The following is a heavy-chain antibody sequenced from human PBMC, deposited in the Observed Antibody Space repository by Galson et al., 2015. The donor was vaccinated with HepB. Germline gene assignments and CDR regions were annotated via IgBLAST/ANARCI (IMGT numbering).Heavy chain of an antibody. V-gene: IGHV4-39*01. J-gene: IGHJ5*01. Sequence: ETLSLTCTVSGGSISTDFYYWGWVRQFPGKGLQWIGSIFYSGTTKYNPFLKSRVTISVDTSKNQFSLKLSSVAASDTAFYYCARHPVEDYAARTFDFWGRGALVTVSS. CDR1: GGSISTDFYY. D-gene: IGHD4/OR15-4a*01. CDR2: IFYSGTT. CDR3: ARHPVEDYAARTFDF.